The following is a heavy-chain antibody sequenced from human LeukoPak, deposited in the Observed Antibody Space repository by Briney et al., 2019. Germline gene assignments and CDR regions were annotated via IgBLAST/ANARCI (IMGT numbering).Heavy chain of an antibody. CDR1: GGSISSGSYY. D-gene: IGHD3-16*01. Sequence: SETLSLTCTVSGGSISSGSYYWSWIRQPAGKGLEWIGRIYTYESPNYNPSLKSRVSISVDTSKNQFSLKLTSVTAADTAVYFCARAPGGRRAYYMDVWGKGTTVTISS. V-gene: IGHV4-61*02. J-gene: IGHJ6*03. CDR2: IYTYESP. CDR3: ARAPGGRRAYYMDV.